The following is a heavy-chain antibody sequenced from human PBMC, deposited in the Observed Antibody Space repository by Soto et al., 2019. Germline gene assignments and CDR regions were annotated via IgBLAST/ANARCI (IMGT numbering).Heavy chain of an antibody. J-gene: IGHJ5*02. CDR2: IYYSGST. Sequence: QLQLQESGPGLVKPSETLSLTCSVSGGSISSNSYFLGWIRQPPGKGLEWMGSIYYSGSTYYTPSLKSRVTVSVDSSKTQFSLKLSSVTAADTAVYYCASHPSDFWFDPWGQGTLVTVSS. V-gene: IGHV4-39*01. D-gene: IGHD2-21*02. CDR1: GGSISSNSYF. CDR3: ASHPSDFWFDP.